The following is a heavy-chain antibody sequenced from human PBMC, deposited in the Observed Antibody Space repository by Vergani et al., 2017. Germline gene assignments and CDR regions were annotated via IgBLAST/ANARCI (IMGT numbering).Heavy chain of an antibody. CDR3: AKDSDFWSGYLDY. CDR1: GFTFDDYA. V-gene: IGHV3-9*01. D-gene: IGHD3-3*01. Sequence: EVQLVESGGGLVQPGRSLRLSCAASGFTFDDYAMHWVRQAPGKGLEWVSGISWNSGSIGYADSVKGRFTISRDNAKNSLYLQMNSLRAEDPALYYCAKDSDFWSGYLDYWGQGTLVTVSS. J-gene: IGHJ4*02. CDR2: ISWNSGSI.